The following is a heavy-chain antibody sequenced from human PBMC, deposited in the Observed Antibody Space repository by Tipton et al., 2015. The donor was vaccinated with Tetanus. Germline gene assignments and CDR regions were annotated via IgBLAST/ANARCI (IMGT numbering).Heavy chain of an antibody. J-gene: IGHJ2*01. CDR1: GVSISSSTYF. D-gene: IGHD2-15*01. V-gene: IGHV4-61*03. CDR3: ARGGLCVGPACAGISPLLDV. Sequence: TLSLTCAVSGVSISSSTYFWGWIRQPPGKGLEWIGHIYYNGSTKYSPSLKSRVTVSLDTSKKHFSLRLSSVTAADTAVYYCARGGLCVGPACAGISPLLDVWGRGTLVTVSS. CDR2: IYYNGST.